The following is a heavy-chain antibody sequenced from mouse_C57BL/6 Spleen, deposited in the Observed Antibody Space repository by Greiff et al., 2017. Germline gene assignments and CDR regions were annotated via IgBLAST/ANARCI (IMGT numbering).Heavy chain of an antibody. Sequence: VKLQESGAELARPGASVKLSCKASGYTFTGYGISWVKQRTGQGLEWIGEIYPRSGNIYYNEKFKGKATLTADKSSSTAYMELRSLTAEDSAVYFCARPPYWGQGTTLTVSS. CDR3: ARPPY. CDR2: IYPRSGNI. CDR1: GYTFTGYG. V-gene: IGHV1-81*01. J-gene: IGHJ2*01.